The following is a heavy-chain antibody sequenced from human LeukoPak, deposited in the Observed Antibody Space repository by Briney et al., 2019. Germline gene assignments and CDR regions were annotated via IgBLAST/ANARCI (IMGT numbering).Heavy chain of an antibody. D-gene: IGHD5-12*01. J-gene: IGHJ4*02. V-gene: IGHV4-39*07. CDR3: ARESGYDYNYFDY. Sequence: SETLSLTCTVSGGSISSSSYYWGWIRQPPGKGLEWIGSIYYSGSTYYNPSLKSRVTISVDTSKNQFSLKLSSVTAADTAVYYCARESGYDYNYFDYWGQGTLVTVSS. CDR2: IYYSGST. CDR1: GGSISSSSYY.